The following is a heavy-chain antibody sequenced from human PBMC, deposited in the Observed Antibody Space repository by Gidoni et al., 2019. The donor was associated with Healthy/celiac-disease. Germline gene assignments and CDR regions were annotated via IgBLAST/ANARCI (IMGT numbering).Heavy chain of an antibody. CDR2: INHSGST. Sequence: QVQLQQWGSGLFTPPETLSLTCAVYGWSFSGYYWSWIRQPPGKGQEWNVEINHSGSTNYNPSLKSRVTISVDTSKNQFSLKLSSVTAADTAVYYCATRYSYGYSPYDYDGMDVWGQGTTVTVSS. CDR1: GWSFSGYY. V-gene: IGHV4-34*01. J-gene: IGHJ6*02. CDR3: ATRYSYGYSPYDYDGMDV. D-gene: IGHD5-18*01.